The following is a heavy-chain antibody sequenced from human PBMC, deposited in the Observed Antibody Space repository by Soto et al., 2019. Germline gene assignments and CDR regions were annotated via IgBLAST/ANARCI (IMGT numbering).Heavy chain of an antibody. CDR1: GGSMTSYY. CDR2: IDDAGST. V-gene: IGHV4-59*12. J-gene: IGHJ4*02. D-gene: IGHD2-15*01. CDR3: ARGGGYDSFDF. Sequence: PSETLSLTCRVSGGSMTSYYWNWLRQSPGKGLEWIGYIDDAGSTKFNPSLRSRLSLSIDRTRNQFSLSLSSMTAADKAVYYCARGGGYDSFDFWGQGIQVTVSS.